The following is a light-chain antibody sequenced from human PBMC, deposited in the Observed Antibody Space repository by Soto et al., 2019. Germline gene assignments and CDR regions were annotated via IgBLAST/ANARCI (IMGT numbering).Light chain of an antibody. CDR2: GSS. CDR1: QSVSSSY. V-gene: IGKV3-20*01. CDR3: QQHGSSALT. J-gene: IGKJ4*01. Sequence: EVVLTQSPGTLSLPPGERATLSCRASQSVSSSYLAWYQQKPGQAPRLLIYGSSSRATGVPDRFSGSGSGTDFTLTISGLEPEDSAVYYCQQHGSSALTFSGGTKVDLK.